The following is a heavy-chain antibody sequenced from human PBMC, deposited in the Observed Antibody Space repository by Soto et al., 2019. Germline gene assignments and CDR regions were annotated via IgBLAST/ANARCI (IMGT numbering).Heavy chain of an antibody. CDR3: VGGQYYFDY. J-gene: IGHJ4*02. D-gene: IGHD3-10*01. V-gene: IGHV3-30*03. CDR1: GFPFTAYG. CDR2: LSHDGSNK. Sequence: QVQLVESGGGVVQPGRPLRLSCAASGFPFTAYGMHWVREGRDKGLEWVALLSHDGSNKFYADSVKGRFTISRDNSKNTLYLQLNSLTPEDTALYYCVGGQYYFDYRGQGTLVVVSS.